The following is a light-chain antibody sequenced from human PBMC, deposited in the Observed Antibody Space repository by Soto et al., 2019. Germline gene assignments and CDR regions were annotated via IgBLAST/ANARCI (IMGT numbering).Light chain of an antibody. Sequence: DVEMTQPPHSLTVAPGQPPAMSCKPGERLLHITGETFLFWYLQKPGQSPQLLIYEVSTRVSGVPDRFSGSGSGTDFTLEISRVETDDVGIYYCMQSTQLPPTFGQGTRLEI. CDR3: MQSTQLPPT. CDR1: ERLLHITGETF. V-gene: IGKV2D-29*02. CDR2: EVS. J-gene: IGKJ5*01.